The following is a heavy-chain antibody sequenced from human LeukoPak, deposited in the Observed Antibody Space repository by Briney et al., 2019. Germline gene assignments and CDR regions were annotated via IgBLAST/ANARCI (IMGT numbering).Heavy chain of an antibody. D-gene: IGHD2-15*01. V-gene: IGHV3-23*01. CDR3: ATYRQVLLPFES. J-gene: IGHJ4*02. CDR1: GFTFSTFA. Sequence: PGGSLRLSCAASGFTFSTFAMIWVRQPPGQGLEWVSSIFPRGGEIHYADSVRGRFTISRDNSKSTLSPQMNSLRAEDTAMYYCATYRQVLLPFESWGQGTLVTVSS. CDR2: IFPRGGEI.